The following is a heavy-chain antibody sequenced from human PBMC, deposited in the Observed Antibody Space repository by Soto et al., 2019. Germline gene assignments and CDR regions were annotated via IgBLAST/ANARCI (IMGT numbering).Heavy chain of an antibody. CDR1: GGSISSSSYY. V-gene: IGHV4-39*01. D-gene: IGHD2-15*01. Sequence: SETLSLTCTVSGGSISSSSYYWGWIRQPPGKGLEWIGSIYYSGSTYYNPSLKSRVTISVDTSKNQFSLKLSSVTAADTAVYYCMVVAAPTAYNWFDPWGQGTLVTVSS. J-gene: IGHJ5*02. CDR3: MVVAAPTAYNWFDP. CDR2: IYYSGST.